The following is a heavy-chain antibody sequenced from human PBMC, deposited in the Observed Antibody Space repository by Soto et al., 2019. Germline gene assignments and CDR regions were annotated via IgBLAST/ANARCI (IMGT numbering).Heavy chain of an antibody. D-gene: IGHD4-17*01. Sequence: QVQLVQSGAEVKKPGASVKVSCKASGYTFTSYDSNWVRQATGQGLEWMGWMNPNNGNTGYAQKFQGRVTMNRNTSISTAYMELSSLRSEDTAVYYYARELTTAVFDYWGQETLVTVSS. CDR2: MNPNNGNT. J-gene: IGHJ4*02. CDR3: ARELTTAVFDY. V-gene: IGHV1-8*01. CDR1: GYTFTSYD.